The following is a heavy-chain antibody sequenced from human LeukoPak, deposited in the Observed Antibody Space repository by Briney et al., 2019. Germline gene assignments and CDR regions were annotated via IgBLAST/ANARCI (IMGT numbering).Heavy chain of an antibody. CDR1: GYTFTGYY. V-gene: IGHV1-2*06. D-gene: IGHD2-2*01. J-gene: IGHJ4*02. CDR2: INPNSGGT. Sequence: ASVKVSCKASGYTFTGYYMHWVRQAPGQGLEWMGRINPNSGGTNYAQKFQGRVTMTRDTSISTAYMELSRLRSDDTAVYYCAREARGIVVVPAAIHRFDYWGQGTLVTVSS. CDR3: AREARGIVVVPAAIHRFDY.